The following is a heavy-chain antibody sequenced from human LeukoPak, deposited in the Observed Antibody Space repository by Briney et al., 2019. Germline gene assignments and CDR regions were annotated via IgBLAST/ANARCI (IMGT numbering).Heavy chain of an antibody. CDR1: GGTFTSYG. CDR2: ISAYNGNT. Sequence: ASVKVSCKASGGTFTSYGISWVRQAPGQGLEWMGWISAYNGNTNYAQKLQGRVTMTTDTSTSTAYMELRSLRSDDTAVYYCARGGLYSSSWFNAFDIWGQGTMVTVSS. CDR3: ARGGLYSSSWFNAFDI. J-gene: IGHJ3*02. D-gene: IGHD6-13*01. V-gene: IGHV1-18*01.